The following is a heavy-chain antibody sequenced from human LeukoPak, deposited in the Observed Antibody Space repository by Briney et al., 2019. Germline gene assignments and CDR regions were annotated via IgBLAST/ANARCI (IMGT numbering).Heavy chain of an antibody. Sequence: GASLRLSCAASGFTFSSYAMSWVRQAPGEGLEWVSAISGSGGSTYYADSVKGRFTISRDNSKNTLYLQMNSLRAEDTAVYYCARQARGYGSGSFFGYWGQGTLVTVPS. D-gene: IGHD3-10*01. CDR1: GFTFSSYA. V-gene: IGHV3-23*01. CDR2: ISGSGGST. J-gene: IGHJ4*02. CDR3: ARQARGYGSGSFFGY.